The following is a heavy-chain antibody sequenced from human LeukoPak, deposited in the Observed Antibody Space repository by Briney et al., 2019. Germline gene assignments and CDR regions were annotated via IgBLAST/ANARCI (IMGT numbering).Heavy chain of an antibody. J-gene: IGHJ4*02. CDR3: ARVSSGWHGYLDH. Sequence: GASVKVFCKASGYTFTSYAMHWLRQAPGQRLEWMGWINAGNGNATYTQKFQDRVTFTRDTSASTAYMDLSSLRSEDTAVYYCARVSSGWHGYLDHWGQGTPVTVSS. V-gene: IGHV1-3*01. CDR1: GYTFTSYA. D-gene: IGHD6-25*01. CDR2: INAGNGNA.